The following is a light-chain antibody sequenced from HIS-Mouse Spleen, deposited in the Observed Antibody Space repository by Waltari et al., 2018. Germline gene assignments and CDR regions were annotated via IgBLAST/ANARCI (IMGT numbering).Light chain of an antibody. V-gene: IGKV1-9*01. Sequence: DIQLTQSPSFLSASLGDRVTITCRASQGISSYLSWYQQKPGKAPKLLIYAASTWQSGVPSRFSGSGSGTEFTLTISSLQPEDFATYYCQQLNSYPPTFGQGTKVEIK. CDR2: AAS. J-gene: IGKJ1*01. CDR1: QGISSY. CDR3: QQLNSYPPT.